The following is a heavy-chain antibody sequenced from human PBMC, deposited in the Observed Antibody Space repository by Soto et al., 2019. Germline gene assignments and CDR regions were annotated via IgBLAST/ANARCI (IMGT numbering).Heavy chain of an antibody. CDR1: GYTLTELS. J-gene: IGHJ6*03. V-gene: IGHV1-24*01. CDR2: FDPEDGET. Sequence: ASVKVSCKVSGYTLTELSMHWVRQAPGKGLEWMGGFDPEDGETIYAQKFQGRVTMTEDTSTDTAYMELSSLRSEDTAVYYCATDRRGLRPYYYYYMDVWGKGTTVTVSS. D-gene: IGHD6-6*01. CDR3: ATDRRGLRPYYYYYMDV.